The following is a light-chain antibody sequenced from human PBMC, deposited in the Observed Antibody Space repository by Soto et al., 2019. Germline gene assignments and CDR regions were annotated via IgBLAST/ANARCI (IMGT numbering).Light chain of an antibody. Sequence: DIVLTQSPGTLSLSPGERATLSCRSSESVTENQLTWYQQKPGQAPRLLIYGASTRATGIPARFSGSGSGTEFTLTISSLQSEDFAVYYCQQYNNWLTWTFGQGTKVEIK. CDR2: GAS. CDR3: QQYNNWLTWT. J-gene: IGKJ1*01. V-gene: IGKV3-15*01. CDR1: ESVTEN.